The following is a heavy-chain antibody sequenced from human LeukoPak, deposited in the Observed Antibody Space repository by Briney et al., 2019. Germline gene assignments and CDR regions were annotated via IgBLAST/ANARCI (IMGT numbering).Heavy chain of an antibody. D-gene: IGHD3-22*01. CDR3: ARHDRYYDSSTFDI. CDR1: GGSISSYY. V-gene: IGHV4-59*08. Sequence: SETLSLTCTVSGGSISSYYWSWIRQPPGKGLEWIGYIYYSGSTNYNPSLKSRVTISVDTSKNQFSLKLSSVTAADTAVYYCARHDRYYDSSTFDIWGQGTMVTVSS. J-gene: IGHJ3*02. CDR2: IYYSGST.